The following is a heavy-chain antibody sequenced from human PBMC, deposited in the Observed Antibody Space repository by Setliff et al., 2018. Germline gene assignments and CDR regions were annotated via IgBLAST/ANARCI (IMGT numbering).Heavy chain of an antibody. D-gene: IGHD3-22*01. CDR1: GGTFRSYG. CDR3: ARDLDYQYYYDSSGRDAFDI. CDR2: TIPSFGST. Sequence: SVKVSCKASGGTFRSYGISWVRQAPGQGLEWMGGTIPSFGSTNYAQKFQDRVTSITDESTSTAYMELSSLRTEDTAVYYCARDLDYQYYYDSSGRDAFDIWGQGTMVTVS. V-gene: IGHV1-69*05. J-gene: IGHJ3*02.